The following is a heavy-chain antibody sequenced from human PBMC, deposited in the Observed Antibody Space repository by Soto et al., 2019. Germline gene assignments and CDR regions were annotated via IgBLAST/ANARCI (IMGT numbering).Heavy chain of an antibody. D-gene: IGHD4-17*01. V-gene: IGHV4-34*01. CDR2: INHSGST. CDR1: GGAFSNHY. CDR3: ARMYGDYAEYFDL. Sequence: QVQLQQWGAGLLKPSETLSLTCAVDGGAFSNHYWSWIRQPPGKGLEWIGEINHSGSTNSNPSLESRVTISVDTSKNQFSLKLISVTAADTAGYYCARMYGDYAEYFDLWGRGTLVTVSS. J-gene: IGHJ2*01.